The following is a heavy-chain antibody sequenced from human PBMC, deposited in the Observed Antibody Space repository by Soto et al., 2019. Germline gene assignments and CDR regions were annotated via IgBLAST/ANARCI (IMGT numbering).Heavy chain of an antibody. Sequence: ASVKVSCKASGYTFTSCDINWVRQATGQGLEWMGWMNPNSGNTGYAQKFQGRVTMTRNTSISTAYMELSSLRSEDTAVYYCARGTVGATYYYYGMDVWGQGTTVTVSS. CDR1: GYTFTSCD. D-gene: IGHD1-26*01. CDR2: MNPNSGNT. V-gene: IGHV1-8*01. CDR3: ARGTVGATYYYYGMDV. J-gene: IGHJ6*02.